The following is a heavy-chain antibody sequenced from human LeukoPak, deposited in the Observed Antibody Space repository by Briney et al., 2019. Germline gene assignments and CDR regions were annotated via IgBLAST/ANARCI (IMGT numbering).Heavy chain of an antibody. CDR3: AGTYYFDTGGYYHYSL. J-gene: IGHJ4*02. CDR2: IYHSGST. CDR1: GYSISSGYY. V-gene: IGHV4-38-2*02. Sequence: SETLSLTCTVSGYSISSGYYWGWIRQPPGKGLEWIGSIYHSGSTYYNPSLKSRVTISVDTSKNQFSLKLSSVTAADTAVYYCAGTYYFDTGGYYHYSLWGQGTLVTVSS. D-gene: IGHD3-22*01.